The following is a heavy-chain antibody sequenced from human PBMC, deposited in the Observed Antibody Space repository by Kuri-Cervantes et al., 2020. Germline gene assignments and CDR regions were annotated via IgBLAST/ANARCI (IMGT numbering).Heavy chain of an antibody. V-gene: IGHV4-34*01. Sequence: SETLPLTCAVYGGSFSGYYWSWIRQPPGKGLEWIGSIYYSGSTYYNPSLKSRVTISVDTSKNQFSLKLSSVTAADTAACYCARQGGSSGYYHAFDIWGQGTMVTVSS. D-gene: IGHD3-22*01. CDR1: GGSFSGYY. CDR3: ARQGGSSGYYHAFDI. CDR2: IYYSGST. J-gene: IGHJ3*02.